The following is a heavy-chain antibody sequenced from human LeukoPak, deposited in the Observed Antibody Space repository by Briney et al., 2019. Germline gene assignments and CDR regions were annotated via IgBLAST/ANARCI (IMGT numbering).Heavy chain of an antibody. J-gene: IGHJ3*02. CDR3: ATSIVTAGGLEGAFDM. V-gene: IGHV4-4*07. Sequence: SETLSLTCAVSDGSISNHYWKWIRQPAGKGLQWIWRIHSYGSTYYNASLRGRVTMSVDTSKKQFSLNLTTVTAADTAVYYCATSIVTAGGLEGAFDMWGQGTMVTVSS. CDR1: DGSISNHY. CDR2: IHSYGST. D-gene: IGHD6-13*01.